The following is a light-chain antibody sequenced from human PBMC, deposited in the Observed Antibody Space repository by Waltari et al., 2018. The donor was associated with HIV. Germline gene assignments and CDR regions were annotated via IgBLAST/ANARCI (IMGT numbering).Light chain of an antibody. V-gene: IGLV3-21*02. CDR3: QVWESSGGV. CDR1: NIGSKS. CDR2: DDS. J-gene: IGLJ2*01. Sequence: SYVLTQPPSVSVAPGQTARITCGGNNIGSKSVHWYQQKPGQAPVLVVYDDSGRPPGIPVRCAGSKSGNTATLTSSRVEAGDEADYYCQVWESSGGVFGGGTKLTGL.